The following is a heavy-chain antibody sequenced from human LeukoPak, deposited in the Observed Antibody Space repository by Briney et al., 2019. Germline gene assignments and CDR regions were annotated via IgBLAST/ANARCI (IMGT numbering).Heavy chain of an antibody. V-gene: IGHV3-48*03. Sequence: PGRSLRLSCAASGFTFSSYEMNWVRQAPGKGLEWVSYISASGTTLYYAASVKGRFTISRDNAKNSLYLQMSSLRAEYTAVYYCARSLTTVTTVPYWGQGTLVTVSS. J-gene: IGHJ4*02. CDR2: ISASGTTL. CDR1: GFTFSSYE. CDR3: ARSLTTVTTVPY. D-gene: IGHD4-17*01.